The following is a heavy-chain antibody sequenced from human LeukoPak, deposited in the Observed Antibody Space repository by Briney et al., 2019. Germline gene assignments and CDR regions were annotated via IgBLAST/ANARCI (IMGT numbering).Heavy chain of an antibody. J-gene: IGHJ4*02. Sequence: GESLKISCAASGFTFSSYAMHWVRQAPGKGLERVAVISYDGSNKYYADSVKGRFTISRDNSKNTLYLQMNSLRAEDTAVYYCASLRISSSYAFDYWGQGTLVAVSS. V-gene: IGHV3-30*04. CDR2: ISYDGSNK. CDR3: ASLRISSSYAFDY. CDR1: GFTFSSYA. D-gene: IGHD6-13*01.